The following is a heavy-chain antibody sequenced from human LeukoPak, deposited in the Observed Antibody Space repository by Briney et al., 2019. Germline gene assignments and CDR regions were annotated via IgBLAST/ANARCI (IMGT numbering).Heavy chain of an antibody. CDR2: IYSGGST. V-gene: IGHV3-53*01. J-gene: IGHJ4*02. D-gene: IGHD4-11*01. CDR3: ARGREVDYKLFDY. CDR1: GFTVSSNY. Sequence: GGSLRLSCAASGFTVSSNYMSWVRQAPGKGLEWVSVIYSGGSTYYADSVKGRFTISRDNSKNTLYLQMNSLRAEDTAVYCCARGREVDYKLFDYWGQGTLVTVSS.